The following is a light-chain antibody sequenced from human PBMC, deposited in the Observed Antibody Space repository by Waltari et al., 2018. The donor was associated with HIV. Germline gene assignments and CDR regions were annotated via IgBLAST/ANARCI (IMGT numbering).Light chain of an antibody. CDR3: VIWHNSAWV. Sequence: QAVLTQPASLSASPGASASLTCTLRSGIDVAIYRIYWYQKKPGSPPQYLLRYKSDSDKQQGSGVPSRFSGSKDASANAGILLISGLQSGDEADYYCVIWHNSAWVFGGGTKLTVL. CDR2: YKSDSDK. J-gene: IGLJ2*01. V-gene: IGLV5-45*01. CDR1: SGIDVAIYR.